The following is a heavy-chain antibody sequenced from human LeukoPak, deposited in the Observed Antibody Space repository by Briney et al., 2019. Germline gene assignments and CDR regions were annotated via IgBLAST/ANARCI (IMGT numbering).Heavy chain of an antibody. Sequence: SSETLSLTCTVSGGSISRSNYCWGWIRQPPGKGLEWIGSICYNGKSYYNPSLKSRVSISVDTSKNQFSLRLTSVSAADTAVYYCSSPLGAEYIWGSYRTWGQGTLVTVSS. D-gene: IGHD3-16*02. CDR2: ICYNGKS. V-gene: IGHV4-39*01. J-gene: IGHJ5*02. CDR1: GGSISRSNYC. CDR3: SSPLGAEYIWGSYRT.